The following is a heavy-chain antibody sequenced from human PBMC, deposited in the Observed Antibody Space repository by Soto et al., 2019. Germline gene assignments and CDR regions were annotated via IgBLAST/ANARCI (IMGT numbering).Heavy chain of an antibody. CDR3: ARDPGFRSDY. V-gene: IGHV1-18*01. CDR2: ISAYNGYT. Sequence: QVQLVQSGAEVKKPGASVKVSCKASGYTFTSYGISWVRQAPGQGIEWMGWISAYNGYTNSAPKLQARVTMTTETSRSTADVALGCLRAGDTAVYYCARDPGFRSDYWGQGTLVTVSS. D-gene: IGHD3-9*01. CDR1: GYTFTSYG. J-gene: IGHJ4*02.